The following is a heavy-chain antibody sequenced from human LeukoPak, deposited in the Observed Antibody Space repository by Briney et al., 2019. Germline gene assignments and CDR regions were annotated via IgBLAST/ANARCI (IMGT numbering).Heavy chain of an antibody. CDR2: MSYSGGST. D-gene: IGHD2-15*01. Sequence: GGSLRPSCAASGFTFSTFSMNWVRQAPGKGLEWVSSMSYSGGSTYYADSVKGRFTISRDNAKSTLYLQMNSLRAEDTAVYYCSAALYSGGWHYFDYWGQGILVTVSS. CDR3: SAALYSGGWHYFDY. CDR1: GFTFSTFS. J-gene: IGHJ4*02. V-gene: IGHV3-21*01.